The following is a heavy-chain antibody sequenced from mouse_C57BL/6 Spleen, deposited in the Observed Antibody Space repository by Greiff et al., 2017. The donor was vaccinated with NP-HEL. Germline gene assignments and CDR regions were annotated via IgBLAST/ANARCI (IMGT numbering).Heavy chain of an antibody. Sequence: QVQLQQPGAELVKPGASVKLSCKASGYTFTSYWMHWVKPRPGRGLEWIGRIDPNSGGTKYNEKFKSKATLTVDKSSSTAYMQLSSLTSEDSAVDYCARDMTTVVARLPYYAMDYWGKGTSVTVSS. CDR3: ARDMTTVVARLPYYAMDY. J-gene: IGHJ4*01. V-gene: IGHV1-72*01. CDR2: IDPNSGGT. CDR1: GYTFTSYW. D-gene: IGHD1-1*01.